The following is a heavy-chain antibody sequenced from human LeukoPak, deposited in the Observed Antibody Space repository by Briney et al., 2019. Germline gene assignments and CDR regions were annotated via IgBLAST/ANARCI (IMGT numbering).Heavy chain of an antibody. CDR1: GGSFSGYY. Sequence: PSETLSLTCAVYGGSFSGYYWSWIRQPPGKGLEWIGEINHSGSTSYNPSLKSRVTISVDTSKNQFSLKLSSVTAADTAVYYCARDARTMVRGAAYWGQGTLVTVSS. V-gene: IGHV4-34*01. CDR2: INHSGST. D-gene: IGHD3-10*01. CDR3: ARDARTMVRGAAY. J-gene: IGHJ4*02.